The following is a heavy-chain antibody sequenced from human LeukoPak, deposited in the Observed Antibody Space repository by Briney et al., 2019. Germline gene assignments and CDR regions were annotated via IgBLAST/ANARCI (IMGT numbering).Heavy chain of an antibody. CDR2: ISYDGSNK. D-gene: IGHD3-10*01. J-gene: IGHJ4*02. CDR3: ARSTGSYYNGDGWLEY. CDR1: GFTFSSYA. V-gene: IGHV3-30-3*01. Sequence: PGGSLRLSCAASGFTFSSYAMHWVRQAPGKGLEWVAVISYDGSNKCYADSVKGRFTISRDNSKNTLYLQMNSLRAEDTAVYYCARSTGSYYNGDGWLEYWGQGTLVTVSS.